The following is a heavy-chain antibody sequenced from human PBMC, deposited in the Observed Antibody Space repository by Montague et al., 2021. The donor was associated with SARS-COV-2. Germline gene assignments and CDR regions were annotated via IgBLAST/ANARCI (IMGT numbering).Heavy chain of an antibody. Sequence: PALVKPTQTLTLTCTFSGFSLSTSGVGVGWIRQPPGKALEWLALXXWDDDKRYSPSLKSRLTITKDTSKNQVVLTMTNMDPVDTATYYCAHRDSGRIAAAGFDSWGQGTLVTVSS. CDR3: AHRDSGRIAAAGFDS. D-gene: IGHD6-13*01. V-gene: IGHV2-5*02. CDR2: XXWDDDK. J-gene: IGHJ4*02. CDR1: GFSLSTSGVG.